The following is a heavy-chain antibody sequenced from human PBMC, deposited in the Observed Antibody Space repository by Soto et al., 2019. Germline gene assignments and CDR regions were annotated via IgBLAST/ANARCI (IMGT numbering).Heavy chain of an antibody. CDR1: GGSISSGGYY. D-gene: IGHD5-12*01. J-gene: IGHJ5*02. CDR3: AREEGGGYDHRWFDP. Sequence: QVQLQESGPGLVKPSQTLFLTCTVSGGSISSGGYYWSWIRQHPGKGLEWIGYIYYSGGTYYNPSLKSRVTISVDTSKNQFSLKLSSVTAADTAVYYCAREEGGGYDHRWFDPWGQGTLVTVSS. CDR2: IYYSGGT. V-gene: IGHV4-31*03.